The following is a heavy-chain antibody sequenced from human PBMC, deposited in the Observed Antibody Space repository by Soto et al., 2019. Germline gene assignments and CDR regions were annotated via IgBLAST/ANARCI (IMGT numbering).Heavy chain of an antibody. Sequence: SETLSLTCTVSGGSVSSNSYSWGWIRQSPGKGLEWIGIIYSTENTYYYPSLLSRVTISADTSMNEFSLRLSSVTAADTAVYYFARFNGYCVSTGCHGYYGMDVWGQGTTVTVS. CDR1: GGSVSSNSYS. CDR3: ARFNGYCVSTGCHGYYGMDV. CDR2: IYSTENT. V-gene: IGHV4-39*01. D-gene: IGHD2-2*03. J-gene: IGHJ6*02.